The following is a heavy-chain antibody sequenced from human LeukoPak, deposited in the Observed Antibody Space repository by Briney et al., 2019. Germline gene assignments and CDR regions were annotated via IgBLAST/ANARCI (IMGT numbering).Heavy chain of an antibody. CDR1: GDSISSDY. D-gene: IGHD3-22*01. V-gene: IGHV4-4*07. CDR2: IYTTGST. Sequence: PSETLSLTCSVSGDSISSDYWSWIRQLAGKGLEWIGRIYTTGSTNYNPSLKSRVTMSVDMSKNHLSLDLRSVTAADTATYYYATVLYGSNGFDYWGQGTLVTVAA. CDR3: ATVLYGSNGFDY. J-gene: IGHJ4*02.